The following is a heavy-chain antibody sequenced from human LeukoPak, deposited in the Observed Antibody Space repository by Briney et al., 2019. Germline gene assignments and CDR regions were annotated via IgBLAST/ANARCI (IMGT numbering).Heavy chain of an antibody. D-gene: IGHD4-17*01. CDR3: ARALRYFDY. CDR2: INHSGST. CDR1: GGSFSGYY. J-gene: IGHJ4*02. V-gene: IGHV4-34*01. Sequence: PSETLSLTCAVYGGSFSGYYWSGIRQPPGKGLEWIGEINHSGSTNYNPSLKSRVTISVDTSKNQFSLKLSSVTAADTAVYYCARALRYFDYWGQGTLVTVSS.